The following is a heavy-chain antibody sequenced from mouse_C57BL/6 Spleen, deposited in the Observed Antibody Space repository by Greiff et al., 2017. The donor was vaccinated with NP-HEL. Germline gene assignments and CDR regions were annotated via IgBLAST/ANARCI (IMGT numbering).Heavy chain of an antibody. CDR2: ISYDGSN. V-gene: IGHV3-6*01. Sequence: EVHLVESGPGLVKPSQSLSLTCSVTGYSITSGYYWNWIRQFPGNKLEWMGYISYDGSNNYNPSLKNRISITRDTSKNQFFLKLNSVTTEDTATYYCAREGPSTTVVATYYAMDYWGQGTSVTVSS. J-gene: IGHJ4*01. CDR3: AREGPSTTVVATYYAMDY. D-gene: IGHD1-1*01. CDR1: GYSITSGYY.